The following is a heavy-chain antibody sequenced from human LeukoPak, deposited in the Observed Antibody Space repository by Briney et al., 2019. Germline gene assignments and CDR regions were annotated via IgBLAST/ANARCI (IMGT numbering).Heavy chain of an antibody. CDR1: GYTFTSYG. Sequence: GASVKVSCKASGYTFTSYGISWVRQAPGQGLEWMGWISAYNGNTNYAQKLQGRVTMTTDTSTSTAYMELRSLRSDDTAVYYCARAGLKYGWLLLRRGFDYWGQGTLVTVSS. CDR3: ARAGLKYGWLLLRRGFDY. D-gene: IGHD3-22*01. J-gene: IGHJ4*02. CDR2: ISAYNGNT. V-gene: IGHV1-18*01.